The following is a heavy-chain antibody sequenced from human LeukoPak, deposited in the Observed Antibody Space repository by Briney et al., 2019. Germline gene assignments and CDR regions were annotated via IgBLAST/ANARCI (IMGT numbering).Heavy chain of an antibody. CDR2: ISSSGSTI. V-gene: IGHV3-48*04. J-gene: IGHJ6*04. CDR3: AELGITMIGGV. D-gene: IGHD3-10*02. CDR1: GFTFSNYN. Sequence: GGSLRLSCAGSGFTFSNYNMNWVRQAPGKGLEWVSYISSSGSTIYYADSVKGRFTISRDNAKNSLYLQMNSLRAEDTAVYYCAELGITMIGGVWGKGTTVTISS.